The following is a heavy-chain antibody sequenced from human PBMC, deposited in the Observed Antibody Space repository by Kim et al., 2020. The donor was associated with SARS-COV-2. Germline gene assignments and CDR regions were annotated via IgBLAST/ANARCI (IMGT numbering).Heavy chain of an antibody. Sequence: GESLKISCKGSGYSFTSYWIGWVRQMPGKGLEWMGIIYPGDSDTRYSPSFQGQVTISADKSISTAYRQWSSLKASDTAMYYCASPGGSYWGLGAFDIWGQGTMVTVSS. CDR3: ASPGGSYWGLGAFDI. CDR1: GYSFTSYW. D-gene: IGHD1-26*01. CDR2: IYPGDSDT. J-gene: IGHJ3*02. V-gene: IGHV5-51*01.